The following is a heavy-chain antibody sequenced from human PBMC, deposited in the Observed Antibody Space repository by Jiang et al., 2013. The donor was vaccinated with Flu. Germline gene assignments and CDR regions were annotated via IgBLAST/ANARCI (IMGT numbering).Heavy chain of an antibody. CDR1: GYTFTSSY. J-gene: IGHJ4*02. CDR3: ATYSISSASFDY. CDR2: INPSADST. D-gene: IGHD6-6*01. V-gene: IGHV1-46*01. Sequence: SGAEVKKPGASVRVSCKASGYTFTSSYMHWVRQAPGQGLEWMGIINPSADSTSYAQKFQGRVTMTRDTSTSTVYMELSTLRSEDTAVYYCATYSISSASFDYWGQGTLVTVSS.